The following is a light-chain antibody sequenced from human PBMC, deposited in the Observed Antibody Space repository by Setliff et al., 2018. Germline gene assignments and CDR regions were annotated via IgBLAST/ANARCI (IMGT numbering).Light chain of an antibody. Sequence: QSALTQPASVSGSPGQSITISCSGTSSDVGSYDLVSWYQQYPGKAPKLIIYGVSDRPSGVSSRFSGSKSGNTAYLTISGLQTEDEAEYYCNAYASDTTYVFGSGTKVTVL. V-gene: IGLV2-14*01. CDR1: SSDVGSYDL. CDR3: NAYASDTTYV. CDR2: GVS. J-gene: IGLJ1*01.